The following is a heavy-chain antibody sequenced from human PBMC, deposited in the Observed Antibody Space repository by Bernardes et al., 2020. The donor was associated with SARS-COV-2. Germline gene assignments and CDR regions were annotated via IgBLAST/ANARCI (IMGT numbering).Heavy chain of an antibody. J-gene: IGHJ4*02. CDR3: TRSRTFGGYHFDF. CDR1: GFIFDDYT. Sequence: VRSLRLSCVASGFIFDDYTMHWVRQTPGLGLEWVSLITWDGGSIYYVDSVKGRFTISRDNSKNSLYLQMNSLRSEDTALYYCTRSRTFGGYHFDFCGQGTLVTGSS. CDR2: ITWDGGSI. D-gene: IGHD3-16*01. V-gene: IGHV3-43*01.